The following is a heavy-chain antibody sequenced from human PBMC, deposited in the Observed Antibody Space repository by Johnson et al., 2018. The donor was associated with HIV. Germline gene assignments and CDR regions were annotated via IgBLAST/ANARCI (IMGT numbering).Heavy chain of an antibody. CDR2: ISSSGSTM. CDR1: GLTFSDYY. V-gene: IGHV3-11*04. J-gene: IGHJ3*02. D-gene: IGHD6-6*01. CDR3: ARALLIAARPVGAYDI. Sequence: VQLVESGGGLAQPAWSPRLSCAAPGLTFSDYYMTWIRQAPGKGLEWVSYISSSGSTMYYADSVKGRFTISRDNAKNSLYLQMNSLRAEDTAVYYCARALLIAARPVGAYDIWGQGTMVTVSS.